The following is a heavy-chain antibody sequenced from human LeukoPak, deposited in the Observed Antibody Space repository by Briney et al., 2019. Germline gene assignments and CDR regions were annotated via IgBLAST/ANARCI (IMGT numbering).Heavy chain of an antibody. CDR2: INPSGGST. V-gene: IGHV1-46*01. CDR1: GYTFTSYY. J-gene: IGHJ5*02. CDR3: ARGRIGSLRAGGWFDP. Sequence: ASVKVSCKASGYTFTSYYMHWVRQAPGQGLEWMGIINPSGGSTSYAQKFQGRVTMTRDTSTSTVYMELSSLRSEDTAVYYRARGRIGSLRAGGWFDPWGQGTLVTVSS. D-gene: IGHD3-10*01.